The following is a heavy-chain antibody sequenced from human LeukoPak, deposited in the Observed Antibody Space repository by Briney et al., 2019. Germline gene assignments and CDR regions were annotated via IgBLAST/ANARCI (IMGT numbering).Heavy chain of an antibody. J-gene: IGHJ4*02. V-gene: IGHV3-15*01. CDR3: TTDRVSSAGRVY. D-gene: IGHD6-19*01. CDR2: IKSKTDGGTT. CDR1: GFTFSNAW. Sequence: KPGGSLRLSCAASGFTFSNAWMSWVRQAPGNGLEWVGRIKSKTDGGTTDYAAPVKGRFTISRDDSKNTLYLQMNSLKTEDTAVYYCTTDRVSSAGRVYWGQGTLVTVSS.